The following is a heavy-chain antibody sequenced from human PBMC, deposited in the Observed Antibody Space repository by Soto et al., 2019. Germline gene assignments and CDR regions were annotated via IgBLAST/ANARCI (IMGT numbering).Heavy chain of an antibody. CDR1: GFTFSSYG. CDR2: IWYDGSNK. V-gene: IGHV3-33*01. CDR3: ARDQSKGLAAAGSPDY. D-gene: IGHD6-13*01. Sequence: PGGSLRLSCAASGFTFSSYGMHWVRQAPGKGLEWVAVIWYDGSNKYYADSVKGRFTISRDNSKNTLYLQMNSLRAEDTAVYYCARDQSKGLAAAGSPDYWGQGTLVTVSS. J-gene: IGHJ4*02.